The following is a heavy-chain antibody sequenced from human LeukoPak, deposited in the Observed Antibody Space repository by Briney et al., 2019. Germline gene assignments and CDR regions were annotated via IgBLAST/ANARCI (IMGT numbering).Heavy chain of an antibody. J-gene: IGHJ4*02. CDR1: GYTFTGYY. CDR3: ARSLVGATPFDY. V-gene: IGHV1-2*02. Sequence: ASVKVSCKASGYTFTGYYMHWVRQAPGQGLEWMGWINPNSGGTNHAQKFQGRVTMTRDTSISTAYMELSRLRSDDTAVYYCARSLVGATPFDYWGQGTLVTVSS. D-gene: IGHD1-26*01. CDR2: INPNSGGT.